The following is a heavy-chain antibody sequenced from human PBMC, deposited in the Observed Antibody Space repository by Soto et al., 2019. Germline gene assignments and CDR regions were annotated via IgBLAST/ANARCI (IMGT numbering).Heavy chain of an antibody. D-gene: IGHD6-19*01. CDR2: IYPGDSDT. J-gene: IGHJ4*02. Sequence: GESLKISCKGSGYSFTSDWIGWVRQMPGKGLEWMEIIYPGDSDTRYSPSFQGQVTISADKSISTAYLHWSSLKASDSAMYYCARRDTSGWYWDYWGQGTLVTVSS. V-gene: IGHV5-51*01. CDR1: GYSFTSDW. CDR3: ARRDTSGWYWDY.